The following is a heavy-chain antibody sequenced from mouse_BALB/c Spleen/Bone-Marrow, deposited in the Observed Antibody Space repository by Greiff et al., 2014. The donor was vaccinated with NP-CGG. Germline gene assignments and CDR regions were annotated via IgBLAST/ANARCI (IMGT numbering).Heavy chain of an antibody. CDR1: GYSFTNFW. V-gene: IGHV1-63*02. J-gene: IGHJ2*01. Sequence: LEESGAELVRPGTSVKMSCKAAGYSFTNFWIGWVKQRPGHGLEWIGDIYPKNDDANYNEKFKGRATLTVDTSSSTAYMQLSGLTSEDSAIYYCTRHYGNYGYWGQGSTLTVSS. CDR2: IYPKNDDA. D-gene: IGHD2-1*01. CDR3: TRHYGNYGY.